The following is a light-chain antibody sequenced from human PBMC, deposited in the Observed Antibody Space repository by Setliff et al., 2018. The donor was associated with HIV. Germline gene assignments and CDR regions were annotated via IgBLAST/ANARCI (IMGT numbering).Light chain of an antibody. Sequence: QTVVTQEPSFSVSPGGTVTLTCGLRSGSVSTGHFPSWYQQTPGQTPRMLIYSTNTRSSGVPDRFSGSKSGNTASLTVSGLQAEDEADYYCSSYGGNNNKVFGTGTKV. CDR1: SGSVSTGHF. CDR2: STN. V-gene: IGLV8-61*01. CDR3: SSYGGNNNKV. J-gene: IGLJ1*01.